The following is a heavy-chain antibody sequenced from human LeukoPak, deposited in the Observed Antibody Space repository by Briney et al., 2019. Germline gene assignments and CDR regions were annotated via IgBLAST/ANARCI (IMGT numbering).Heavy chain of an antibody. CDR1: GFTFSSYS. J-gene: IGHJ4*02. V-gene: IGHV3-21*01. Sequence: GGSLRLSCAASGFTFSSYSMNWVRQAPGKGLEWVSSISSSSSYIYYADSVKGRFTISRDNAKHSLYLQMNSLRAEDTAVYYCARTPHSGSYRVDYWGQGTLVTVSS. CDR2: ISSSSSYI. D-gene: IGHD1-26*01. CDR3: ARTPHSGSYRVDY.